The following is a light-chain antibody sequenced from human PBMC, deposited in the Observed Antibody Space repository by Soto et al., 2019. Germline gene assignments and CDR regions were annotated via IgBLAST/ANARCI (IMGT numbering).Light chain of an antibody. CDR1: NSNIGSNT. CDR2: GNA. Sequence: QSVLTQPPSVSGTPGQRVTISCSGSNSNIGSNTVNWYQQFPGTAPRFLIYGNALRPSGVPDRFSASKSGTSASLAISGLQSEDEADYYCAVWDDSLRGRVIGGGTKLTVL. CDR3: AVWDDSLRGRV. V-gene: IGLV1-44*01. J-gene: IGLJ2*01.